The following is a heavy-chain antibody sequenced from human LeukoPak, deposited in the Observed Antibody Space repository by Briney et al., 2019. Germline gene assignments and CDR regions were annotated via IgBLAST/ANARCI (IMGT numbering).Heavy chain of an antibody. CDR1: GGSISSGGYY. D-gene: IGHD3-3*01. J-gene: IGHJ4*02. CDR2: IYHSGST. Sequence: SQTLSLTCTVSGGSISSGGYYWSWIRQPPGKGLEWIGYIYHSGSTYYNPSLKSRVTISVDRSKNQFSLKLSSVTAADTAVYYCAREGPSFGVVDYWGQGTLVIVSS. V-gene: IGHV4-30-2*01. CDR3: AREGPSFGVVDY.